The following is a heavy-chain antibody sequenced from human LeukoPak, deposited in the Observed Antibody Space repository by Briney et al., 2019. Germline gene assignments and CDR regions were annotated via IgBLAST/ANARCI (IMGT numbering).Heavy chain of an antibody. J-gene: IGHJ4*02. CDR1: GFTFSSYT. Sequence: GGSLRLSCAASGFTFSSYTMNWVRQAPGKGLEWVSAISGSDPGTYYADSVKGRFTISRVNSRNTLYLQMNRLRVEDTAVYYCAKGSRGSCRGAYCYSFDNWGQGAVVTVSS. CDR3: AKGSRGSCRGAYCYSFDN. D-gene: IGHD2-21*02. V-gene: IGHV3-23*01. CDR2: ISGSDPGT.